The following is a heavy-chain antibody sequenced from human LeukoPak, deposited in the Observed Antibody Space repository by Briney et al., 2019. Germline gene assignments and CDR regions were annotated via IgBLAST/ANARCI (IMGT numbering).Heavy chain of an antibody. CDR1: GFIFSTSA. CDR3: AKDRYDTSVWHYYYAMDV. Sequence: GASLRLSCAASGFIFSTSAMTWVRQAPGKGLDWVSYITASGTTYYADSVKGRFTISRDISNNTLYLQMNVLRAEDTALYYCAKDRYDTSVWHYYYAMDVWGQGTTVTVSS. D-gene: IGHD3-22*01. J-gene: IGHJ6*02. V-gene: IGHV3-23*01. CDR2: ITASGTT.